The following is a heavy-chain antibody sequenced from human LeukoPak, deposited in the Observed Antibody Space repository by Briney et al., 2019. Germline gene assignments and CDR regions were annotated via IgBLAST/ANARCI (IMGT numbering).Heavy chain of an antibody. V-gene: IGHV3-23*01. CDR2: ISTTGGTT. CDR1: GLTFSSYG. J-gene: IGHJ6*03. Sequence: GGSLRLSCAASGLTFSSYGMSWVRQAPGRGLEWVSAISTTGGTTYYADSVRGRFTISRDNSRNTLYLQMNSLRAEDTAIYYCAKNGDRGAYCSGGTCYPYYYYYMDVWGKGTTVTVSS. D-gene: IGHD2-15*01. CDR3: AKNGDRGAYCSGGTCYPYYYYYMDV.